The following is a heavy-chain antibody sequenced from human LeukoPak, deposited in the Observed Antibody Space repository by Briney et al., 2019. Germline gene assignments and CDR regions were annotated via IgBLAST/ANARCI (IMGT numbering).Heavy chain of an antibody. CDR1: GFTFSSYA. CDR3: ARGGGRNTTMVWASDY. J-gene: IGHJ4*02. Sequence: AGGSLRLSCAASGFTFSSYAMHWVRQAPGKGLEYVSGISSNGGSTYYADSVKGRFTISRDNSKNTLFLQMGSLRAEDMAVYYCARGGGRNTTMVWASDYWGQGTLVTVSS. D-gene: IGHD5-18*01. V-gene: IGHV3-64*02. CDR2: ISSNGGST.